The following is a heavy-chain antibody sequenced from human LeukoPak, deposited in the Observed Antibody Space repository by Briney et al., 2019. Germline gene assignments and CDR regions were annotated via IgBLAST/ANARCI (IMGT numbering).Heavy chain of an antibody. V-gene: IGHV3-7*04. CDR3: TRVGYIDEGIDY. CDR1: GFPFSSYW. Sequence: GGSLRLSCVASGFPFSSYWMTWVRQAPGKGLEWVANIKQDGSKKSYVDSVKGRFTISRDNAENSLYLQMDSLRAEDTAIYYCTRVGYIDEGIDYWGQGTLVTVSS. J-gene: IGHJ4*02. CDR2: IKQDGSKK. D-gene: IGHD5-24*01.